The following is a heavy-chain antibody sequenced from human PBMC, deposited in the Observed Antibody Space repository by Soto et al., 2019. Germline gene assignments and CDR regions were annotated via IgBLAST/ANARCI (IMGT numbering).Heavy chain of an antibody. CDR2: ISGSGGST. CDR3: AKDLYSSSSHPGYNWFDP. CDR1: GFTFSSYA. J-gene: IGHJ5*02. Sequence: LRLSCAASGFTFSSYAMSWVRQAPGKGLEWVSAISGSGGSTYYADSVKGRFTISRDNSKNTLYLQMNSLRAEDTAVYYCAKDLYSSSSHPGYNWFDPWGQGTLVTVSS. D-gene: IGHD6-6*01. V-gene: IGHV3-23*01.